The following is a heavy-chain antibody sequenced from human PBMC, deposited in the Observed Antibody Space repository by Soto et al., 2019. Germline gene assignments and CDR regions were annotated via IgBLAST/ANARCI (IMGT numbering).Heavy chain of an antibody. CDR2: INPSSGGA. CDR3: ARSELRYNLHFDY. D-gene: IGHD1-20*01. Sequence: ASVKVSCKASGYTFTNYYIHWVRQAPGQGLEWMGIINPSSGGATYAQRFQGRVTLTRDTSTRTVYMQLSSLRSADTAFYYCARSELRYNLHFDYWGQGTLVTVSS. J-gene: IGHJ4*02. V-gene: IGHV1-46*03. CDR1: GYTFTNYY.